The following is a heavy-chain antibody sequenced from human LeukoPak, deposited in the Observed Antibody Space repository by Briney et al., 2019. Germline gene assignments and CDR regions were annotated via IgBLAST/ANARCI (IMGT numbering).Heavy chain of an antibody. J-gene: IGHJ4*02. CDR3: AKEYYYGSGTYYNVDY. Sequence: GGSLRLSCAASGFTFSNYAMSWVRQAPGKGLEWVSAISGSGGRTYYADSVTGRFTLSRDNSNNTLYLQMNSLRAKDTAVYYCAKEYYYGSGTYYNVDYWGQGTLVTVSS. CDR2: ISGSGGRT. D-gene: IGHD3-10*01. CDR1: GFTFSNYA. V-gene: IGHV3-23*01.